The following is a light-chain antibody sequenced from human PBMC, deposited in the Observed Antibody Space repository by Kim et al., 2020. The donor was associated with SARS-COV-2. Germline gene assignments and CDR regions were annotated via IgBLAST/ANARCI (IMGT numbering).Light chain of an antibody. V-gene: IGLV3-19*01. Sequence: SSELTQDPAVSVALGQTVRITCQGDSLRSYYATWYQQKPDQAPILVIYGKNNRPSGIPDRFSGSSSGNTASLTITGTQAGDEADYYCNSRDSNDNVVFGG. CDR3: NSRDSNDNVV. CDR1: SLRSYY. CDR2: GKN. J-gene: IGLJ2*01.